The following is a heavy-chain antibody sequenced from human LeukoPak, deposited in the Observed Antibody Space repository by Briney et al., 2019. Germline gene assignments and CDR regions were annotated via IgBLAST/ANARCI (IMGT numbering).Heavy chain of an antibody. D-gene: IGHD4-23*01. V-gene: IGHV4-34*01. CDR1: GGSFSGYY. CDR3: ARDDYGGVFDV. J-gene: IGHJ3*01. CDR2: INHSGST. Sequence: SETLSLTCAVYGGSFSGYYWSWIRQPRGKGLEWIGEINHSGSTNYNPSLKSRVTISVDTSKNLFSLKLSSVTAADTAVYFCARDDYGGVFDVWGQGTMVTVS.